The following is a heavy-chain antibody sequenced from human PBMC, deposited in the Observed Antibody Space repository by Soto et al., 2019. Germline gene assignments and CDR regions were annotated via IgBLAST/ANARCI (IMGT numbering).Heavy chain of an antibody. CDR3: VGPSVAVTSRTPFGAL. V-gene: IGHV4-4*02. D-gene: IGHD2-21*02. Sequence: QVQLQESGPGLVKPSWTLSLTCAVSGGSISSSHWWSWLRRPPGKRLEWIGEIYHSGRTNYNPSIHSRLTIALAKSKNQFSLKLGSVTSADTAVYYFVGPSVAVTSRTPFGALWGRVTLVPVSS. J-gene: IGHJ2*01. CDR2: IYHSGRT. CDR1: GGSISSSHW.